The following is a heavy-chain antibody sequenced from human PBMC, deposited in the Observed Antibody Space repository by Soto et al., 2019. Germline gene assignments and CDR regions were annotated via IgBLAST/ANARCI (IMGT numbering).Heavy chain of an antibody. Sequence: QVQLQQWGAGLLKPSETLSLTCAVYGGSFSGYYWSWIRQPPGKGLEWIGEINHSGSTNYNPSLKSRVTISVDTSKNQFSLKLSSVTAADTAVYYCARGPPADCSGGSCYSGSFDYWGQGTLVTVSS. J-gene: IGHJ4*02. CDR3: ARGPPADCSGGSCYSGSFDY. V-gene: IGHV4-34*01. D-gene: IGHD2-15*01. CDR1: GGSFSGYY. CDR2: INHSGST.